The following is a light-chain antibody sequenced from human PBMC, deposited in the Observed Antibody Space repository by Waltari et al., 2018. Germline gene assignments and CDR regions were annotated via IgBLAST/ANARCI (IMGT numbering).Light chain of an antibody. V-gene: IGLV4-69*01. J-gene: IGLJ3*02. CDR3: QTGGHGTWV. Sequence: QLVLTQSPSASASLGASVKLTCTLSSGHSSNIIAWHQQQPEKGPRYLMKVNSDGSHSKGDEIPDRFSGSSSGAKRYLTSSSVQSEDGADYYCQTGGHGTWVFGGGTKLTVL. CDR1: SGHSSNI. CDR2: VNSDGSH.